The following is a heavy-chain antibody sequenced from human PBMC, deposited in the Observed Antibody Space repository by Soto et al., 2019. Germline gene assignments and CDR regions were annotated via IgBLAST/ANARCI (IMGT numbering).Heavy chain of an antibody. CDR1: GGSIHSGGFY. D-gene: IGHD2-2*01. V-gene: IGHV4-31*03. CDR2: IYYSGST. CDR3: ARLYIVVVPAAIGDYYGMDV. Sequence: PSGTLFLTCPFSGGSIHSGGFYWRWIRQHPGEGLGWIGYIYYSGSTYYNPSLKSRVTISVDTSKNQFSLKLSSVTAADTAVYYCARLYIVVVPAAIGDYYGMDVWGQGPTVTVSS. J-gene: IGHJ6*02.